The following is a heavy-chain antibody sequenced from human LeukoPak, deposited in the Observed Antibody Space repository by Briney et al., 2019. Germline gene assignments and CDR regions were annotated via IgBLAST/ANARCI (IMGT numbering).Heavy chain of an antibody. J-gene: IGHJ4*02. V-gene: IGHV3-48*04. D-gene: IGHD6-13*01. CDR2: ISSAGRTV. Sequence: GGSLRLSCAASGFTFSSYATSWVRQAPGKGPEWISHISSAGRTVYYADSVKDRFTISRDNAKSSLYLQMNNLRVEDTAVYYCASYPWSSSWYIAHWGQGTLVTVSS. CDR3: ASYPWSSSWYIAH. CDR1: GFTFSSYA.